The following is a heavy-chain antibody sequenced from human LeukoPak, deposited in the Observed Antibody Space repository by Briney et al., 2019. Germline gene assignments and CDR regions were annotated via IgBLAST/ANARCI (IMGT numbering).Heavy chain of an antibody. J-gene: IGHJ4*02. CDR1: GYTFTSYY. D-gene: IGHD6-19*01. CDR3: ARVYCTSGWYNGMSY. CDR2: ISAYNGKT. Sequence: ASVKVSCKASGYTFTSYYISWVRQAPGQGLEWMGWISAYNGKTNYAQKLQGCVTMTTDTSTSTAYMELRSLRSDDTAVYYCARVYCTSGWYNGMSYWGQGTLVTVSS. V-gene: IGHV1-18*01.